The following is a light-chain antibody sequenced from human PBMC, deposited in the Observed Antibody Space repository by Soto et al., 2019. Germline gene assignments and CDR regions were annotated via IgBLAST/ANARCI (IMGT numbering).Light chain of an antibody. Sequence: QSVLTQPPSVSGAPGQSVTIPCTGTGHNIGAGFAVHWYQQLPGAAPKLVIHGTSNRPSGVPDRFSGSKSGTSASLAITGLQAEDEADYYCQSYASDSNVVLGGGTKVTVL. CDR1: GHNIGAGFA. CDR3: QSYASDSNVV. CDR2: GTS. V-gene: IGLV1-40*01. J-gene: IGLJ3*02.